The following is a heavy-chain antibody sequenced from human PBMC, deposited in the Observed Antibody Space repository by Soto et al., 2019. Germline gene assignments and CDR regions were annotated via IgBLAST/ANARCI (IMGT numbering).Heavy chain of an antibody. CDR3: ARLEGLATISYYFDY. V-gene: IGHV4-39*01. J-gene: IGHJ4*02. CDR1: GDSINSDNYY. D-gene: IGHD3-9*01. CDR2: IYYRGNT. Sequence: QLQLQESGPGLVKPSETLSLTCSVSGDSINSDNYYWGWIRQPPGKGLEWSGSIYYRGNTYYNSSLKTRVTISLDKYKSQFSLKLNSVTAADSAVYFGARLEGLATISYYFDYWGQGTLVTVSS.